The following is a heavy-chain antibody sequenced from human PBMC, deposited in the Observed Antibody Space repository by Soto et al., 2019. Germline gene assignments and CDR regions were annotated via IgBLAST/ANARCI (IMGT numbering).Heavy chain of an antibody. D-gene: IGHD6-13*01. Sequence: QVQLVQSGAEVKKPGASVKVSCKASGYTFTSYGISLVRQAPGQGLEWMGWISAYNGNTNYAQKLQGRVTMTTDTSTSTAYMELRSLRSDDTAVYYCAREMIAAAGAYYYYYGMDVWGQGTTVTVSS. CDR1: GYTFTSYG. V-gene: IGHV1-18*01. J-gene: IGHJ6*02. CDR3: AREMIAAAGAYYYYYGMDV. CDR2: ISAYNGNT.